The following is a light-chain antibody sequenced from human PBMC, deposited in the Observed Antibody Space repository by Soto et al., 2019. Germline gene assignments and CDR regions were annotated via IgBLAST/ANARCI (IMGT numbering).Light chain of an antibody. CDR3: QSYDSSNPVV. Sequence: NFMLTQPHSVSESPGMTVTISCTRSSGSIASNYVQWYQQRPGSAPTTLIYEDDQRPSGVPDRFSGSIDRSSNSASLTISGLKTEDEADYYCQSYDSSNPVVFGGGTKLTVL. CDR1: SGSIASNY. J-gene: IGLJ2*01. CDR2: EDD. V-gene: IGLV6-57*04.